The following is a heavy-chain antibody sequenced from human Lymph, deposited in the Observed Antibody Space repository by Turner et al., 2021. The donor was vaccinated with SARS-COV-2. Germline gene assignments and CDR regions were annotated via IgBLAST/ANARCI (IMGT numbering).Heavy chain of an antibody. J-gene: IGHJ4*02. V-gene: IGHV1-2*02. Sequence: QVQLVQYGAEVKKPGASVRVSCKASGYTFTGYYMHWVRQAPGKGLEWMGWLNPNSGGTNYPQKVQGRVTMTRDTSISRAYMELSRLRSDDTAVYYCARSRDLQSMIRGVDPFDYWGQGTLVTVSS. CDR2: LNPNSGGT. D-gene: IGHD3-10*01. CDR3: ARSRDLQSMIRGVDPFDY. CDR1: GYTFTGYY.